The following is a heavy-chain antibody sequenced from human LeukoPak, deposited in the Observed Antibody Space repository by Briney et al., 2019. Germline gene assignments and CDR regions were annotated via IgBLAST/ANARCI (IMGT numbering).Heavy chain of an antibody. CDR2: IVVGSGNT. Sequence: ASVKVSCKASGFTFTSSAMQWVRQARGQRPEWIGWIVVGSGNTNYAQKFQERVTITRDMSTSTAYMELSSLRSEDTAVYYCAADRGIVVVPRDYYGMDVWGQGTTVTVSS. D-gene: IGHD2-2*01. CDR1: GFTFTSSA. V-gene: IGHV1-58*02. J-gene: IGHJ6*02. CDR3: AADRGIVVVPRDYYGMDV.